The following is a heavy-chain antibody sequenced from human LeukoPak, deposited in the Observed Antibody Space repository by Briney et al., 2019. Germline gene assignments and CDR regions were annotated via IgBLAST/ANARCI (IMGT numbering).Heavy chain of an antibody. D-gene: IGHD3-10*01. CDR1: GFNFNSYW. J-gene: IGHJ4*02. Sequence: GGSLRHSRSASGFNFNSYWMYWVRQAPGKRLVWVSRINSDWSTTTYADSVKGRFTISRDNAKNKLDLQMNSLRAEDTAVYYCGRDPGTHTDYWGQGTLVTVSS. CDR3: GRDPGTHTDY. CDR2: INSDWSTT. V-gene: IGHV3-74*01.